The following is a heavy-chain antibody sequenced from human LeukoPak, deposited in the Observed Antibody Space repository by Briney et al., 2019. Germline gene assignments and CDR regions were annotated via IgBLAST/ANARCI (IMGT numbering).Heavy chain of an antibody. CDR3: AREAPVVTRNNYFDY. CDR2: IYHSGST. Sequence: ETSETLSLTCTVSGGSISSGGYYWSWFRQPPGKGLEWIGYIYHSGSTYYNPSLKSRVTISVDTSKNQFSLKLSSVTAADTAVYYCAREAPVVTRNNYFDYWGQGTLVTVSS. J-gene: IGHJ4*02. CDR1: GGSISSGGYY. V-gene: IGHV4-30-2*01. D-gene: IGHD4-23*01.